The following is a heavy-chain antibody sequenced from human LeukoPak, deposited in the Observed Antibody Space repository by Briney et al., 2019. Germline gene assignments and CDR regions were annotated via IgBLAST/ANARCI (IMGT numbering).Heavy chain of an antibody. V-gene: IGHV3-66*01. CDR2: IYSGGST. CDR3: ARSWFGESILFDY. Sequence: GGSLRLSCAASGFTVSSNYMSWVRQAPGKGLEWVSVIYSGGSTYYADSVKGRFTISRDYSKNTLYLQMNSLRAEDTAVYYCARSWFGESILFDYWGRGTLVTVSS. J-gene: IGHJ4*02. D-gene: IGHD3-10*01. CDR1: GFTVSSNY.